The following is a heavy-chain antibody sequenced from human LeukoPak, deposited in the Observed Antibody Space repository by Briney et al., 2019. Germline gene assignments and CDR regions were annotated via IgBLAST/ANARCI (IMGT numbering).Heavy chain of an antibody. CDR2: IIPIFGTA. Sequence: SVRVSCKASGGTFSSYAISWVRQAPGQGVEWMGGIIPIFGTANYAQKFQGRVTITADESTSTAYMELSSLRSEDTAVYYCARDVDTAMVTGSWGQGTLVTVSS. CDR1: GGTFSSYA. J-gene: IGHJ4*02. D-gene: IGHD5-18*01. V-gene: IGHV1-69*13. CDR3: ARDVDTAMVTGS.